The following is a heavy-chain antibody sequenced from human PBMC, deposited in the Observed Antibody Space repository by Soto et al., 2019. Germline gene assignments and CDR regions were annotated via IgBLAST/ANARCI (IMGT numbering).Heavy chain of an antibody. Sequence: PPGKGLEWIGRIYYSGSTYYNPALKSRVTRSVDTSKNQFSLKLSSVTAADTFFFQAEDGIRDTVPVSAFLLNRSSDL. CDR3: EDGIRDTVPVSAFLLNRSSDL. D-gene: IGHD2-15*01. V-gene: IGHV4-39*01. CDR2: IYYSGST. J-gene: IGHJ2*01.